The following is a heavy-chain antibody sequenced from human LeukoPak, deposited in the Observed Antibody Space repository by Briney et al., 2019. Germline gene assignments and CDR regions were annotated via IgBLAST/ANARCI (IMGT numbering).Heavy chain of an antibody. CDR3: ARGLNRLGELSLFPY. J-gene: IGHJ4*02. Sequence: GGSLRLSCAASGFAITSYWMHGVRQAPGKGLVWVSRINSDGSSTSCVDSVKGRFTISRDNAKNTLYLQMNSLRAEDAAVYYCARGLNRLGELSLFPYWGQGTLVTVSS. CDR1: GFAITSYW. D-gene: IGHD3-16*02. V-gene: IGHV3-74*01. CDR2: INSDGSST.